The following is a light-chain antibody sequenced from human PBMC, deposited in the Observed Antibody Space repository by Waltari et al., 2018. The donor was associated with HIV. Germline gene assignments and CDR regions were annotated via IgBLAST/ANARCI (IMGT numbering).Light chain of an antibody. J-gene: IGLJ2*01. CDR1: SSNIGSNY. CDR2: RNN. CDR3: ATWDDSLRGVV. V-gene: IGLV1-47*01. Sequence: QSVLTQPPSASGTPGQRISIPCFGSSSNIGSNYVYWYQQLPGTAPNLLIYRNNQRPSGVPDRFSGSKSCTSASLAISGLRSEDEADYYCATWDDSLRGVVFGGGAKLTVL.